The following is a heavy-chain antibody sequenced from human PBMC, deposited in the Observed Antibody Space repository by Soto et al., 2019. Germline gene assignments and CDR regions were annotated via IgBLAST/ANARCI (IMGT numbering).Heavy chain of an antibody. Sequence: PGGSLRLCCAASGFSFSSYSMNCVRQAPGKGLEWVSSISSSSSYIYYADSVKGRFTISRDNAKNSLYLQMNSLRAEDTAVYYCARSTRYSAWLLYHFDYRGQGPLVTGS. CDR3: ARSTRYSAWLLYHFDY. J-gene: IGHJ4*02. D-gene: IGHD3-9*01. CDR2: ISSSSSYI. V-gene: IGHV3-21*01. CDR1: GFSFSSYS.